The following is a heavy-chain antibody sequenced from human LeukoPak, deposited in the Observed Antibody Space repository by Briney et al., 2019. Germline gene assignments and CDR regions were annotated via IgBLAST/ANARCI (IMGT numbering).Heavy chain of an antibody. Sequence: GGSLRLSCAASGFTFSSYAMHWVRQAPGKGLEWVAVISYGGSNKCYADSVKGRFTISRDNSKNTLYLQMNSLRAEDTAVYYCARDPLPMIVVVNYFDYWGQGTLVTVSS. V-gene: IGHV3-30*01. D-gene: IGHD3-22*01. J-gene: IGHJ4*02. CDR3: ARDPLPMIVVVNYFDY. CDR1: GFTFSSYA. CDR2: ISYGGSNK.